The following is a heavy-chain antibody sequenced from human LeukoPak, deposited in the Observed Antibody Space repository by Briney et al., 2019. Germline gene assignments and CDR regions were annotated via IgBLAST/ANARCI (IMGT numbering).Heavy chain of an antibody. CDR3: ARFKSTYYYDSSGYLGAFDI. D-gene: IGHD3-22*01. J-gene: IGHJ3*02. CDR2: ISAYNGNT. V-gene: IGHV1-18*01. CDR1: GYTFTSYG. Sequence: ASVKVSCKASGYTFTSYGISWVRQAPGQGREWMGWISAYNGNTNYSQKLQGRVTMTTDTSTSTAYMELRSLRSDDTAVYYCARFKSTYYYDSSGYLGAFDIWGQGTMVTVSS.